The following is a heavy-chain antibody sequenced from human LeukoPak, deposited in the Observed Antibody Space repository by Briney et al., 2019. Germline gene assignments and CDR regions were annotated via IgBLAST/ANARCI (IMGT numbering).Heavy chain of an antibody. Sequence: AAVKVSCKASGYTFTSYTMHWVRQAAGQRLEWMGWISGYKGNTNYAQKFQGRVTMTTDTSTNTAYMELRSLRSDDTAVYYCARGYYDSGGYYYYYYGMDVWGQGTTVTVSS. CDR3: ARGYYDSGGYYYYYYGMDV. CDR2: ISGYKGNT. CDR1: GYTFTSYT. V-gene: IGHV1-3*01. D-gene: IGHD3-22*01. J-gene: IGHJ6*02.